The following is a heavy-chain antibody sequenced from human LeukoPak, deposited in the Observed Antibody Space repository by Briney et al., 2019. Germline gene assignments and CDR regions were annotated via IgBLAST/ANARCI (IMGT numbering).Heavy chain of an antibody. CDR3: ARGEDSSGWYAYYYYMDV. CDR2: IIPIFGTA. J-gene: IGHJ6*03. D-gene: IGHD6-19*01. Sequence: GASVKVSCKASGGTFSSYAISWVRQAPGQGLEWMGGIIPIFGTANYAQKFQGRVTITADEYTSTAYMELSSLRSEDTAVYYCARGEDSSGWYAYYYYMDVWGKGTTVTVSS. CDR1: GGTFSSYA. V-gene: IGHV1-69*13.